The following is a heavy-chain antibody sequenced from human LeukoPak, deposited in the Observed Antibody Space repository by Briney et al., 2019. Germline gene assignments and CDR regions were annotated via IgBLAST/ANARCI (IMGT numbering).Heavy chain of an antibody. CDR3: AREGALTTYDWFDP. V-gene: IGHV3-48*04. CDR1: GFTFSSYS. Sequence: PGGSLRLSCAASGFTFSSYSMNWVRQAPGKGLEWVSYISSSSSTIYYADSVKGRFTISRDNAKNPLYLQMKSLRAEDTAVYYCAREGALTTYDWFDPWGQGTLVTVSS. D-gene: IGHD4-11*01. J-gene: IGHJ5*02. CDR2: ISSSSSTI.